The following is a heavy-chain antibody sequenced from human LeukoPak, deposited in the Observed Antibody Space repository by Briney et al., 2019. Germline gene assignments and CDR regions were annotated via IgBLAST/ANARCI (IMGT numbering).Heavy chain of an antibody. CDR1: GFSLSTSAMC. CDR2: IGWDDDK. D-gene: IGHD3-22*01. J-gene: IGHJ3*02. CDR3: ARSQDSSGYYSWGLQGDSFDI. V-gene: IGHV2-70*01. Sequence: KSGPALVKPTQTLTLTCTFSGFSLSTSAMCVSWILQHPGQALEWLATIGWDDDKNYTTSLKTRLTISTDTSKNPVVLTMTNMDPVDTATYYCARSQDSSGYYSWGLQGDSFDIWGQGTMVTVSS.